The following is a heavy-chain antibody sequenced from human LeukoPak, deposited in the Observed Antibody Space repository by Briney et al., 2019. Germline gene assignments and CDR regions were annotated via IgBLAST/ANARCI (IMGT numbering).Heavy chain of an antibody. Sequence: GGSLRLSCAASGFTVGSTHMTWVRQAPGKGLEWVSLVYSGIATHYADSVKGRISISRDHSKNTLYVQMNSLRVEDTAVYYCARLQGYSLGYQYFYYMDVWGTGTRVTVSS. V-gene: IGHV3-53*01. CDR2: VYSGIAT. J-gene: IGHJ6*03. CDR1: GFTVGSTH. CDR3: ARLQGYSLGYQYFYYMDV. D-gene: IGHD5-18*01.